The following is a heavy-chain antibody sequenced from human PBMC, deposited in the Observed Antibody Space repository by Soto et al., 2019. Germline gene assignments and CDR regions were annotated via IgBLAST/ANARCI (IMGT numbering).Heavy chain of an antibody. CDR2: IYYSGST. D-gene: IGHD3-10*01. Sequence: PSETLSLTCTVSDGSISSYYWSWIRQPPGKGLQWIGYIYYSGSTNYNPSLKSRVTISVDTSKNQFSLKLSSVTAADTAVYYCARHRVWVGPLPGYYYGLDVWGQGTTVTVSS. CDR1: DGSISSYY. J-gene: IGHJ6*02. V-gene: IGHV4-59*08. CDR3: ARHRVWVGPLPGYYYGLDV.